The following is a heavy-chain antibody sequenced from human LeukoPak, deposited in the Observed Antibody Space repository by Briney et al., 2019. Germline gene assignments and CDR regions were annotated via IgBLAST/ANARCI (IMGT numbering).Heavy chain of an antibody. J-gene: IGHJ4*02. D-gene: IGHD3-16*02. CDR1: GFTFSSYS. Sequence: PGGSLRLSCAASGFTFSSYSMNWVRQAPGKGLEWVSYISSSSSTIYYADSVKGRFTISRDNSKNTLYLQMNSLRAEDTAVYYCARAYYDYVWGSYRHFDYWGQGTLVTVSS. CDR3: ARAYYDYVWGSYRHFDY. CDR2: ISSSSSTI. V-gene: IGHV3-48*01.